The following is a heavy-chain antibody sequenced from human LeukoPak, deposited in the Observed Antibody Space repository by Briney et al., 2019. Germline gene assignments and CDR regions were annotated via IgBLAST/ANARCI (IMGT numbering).Heavy chain of an antibody. D-gene: IGHD3-3*01. CDR2: ISGSGGST. Sequence: RGGSLRLSCAASGFTVSSNYMSWVRQAPGKGLEWVSAISGSGGSTYYADSVKGRFTISRDNSKNTLYLQMNSLRAEDTAVYYCAKEAARAWDYDFWSGYYTGFDYWGQGTLVTVSS. J-gene: IGHJ4*02. CDR3: AKEAARAWDYDFWSGYYTGFDY. V-gene: IGHV3-23*01. CDR1: GFTVSSNY.